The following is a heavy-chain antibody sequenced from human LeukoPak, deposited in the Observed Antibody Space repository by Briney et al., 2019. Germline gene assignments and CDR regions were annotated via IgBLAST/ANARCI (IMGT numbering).Heavy chain of an antibody. CDR1: GGPISSSSYY. V-gene: IGHV4-39*07. D-gene: IGHD3-10*01. CDR2: IYYSGST. J-gene: IGHJ4*02. CDR3: ARDFSPSWFGEFLGSK. Sequence: SETLSLTCTVSGGPISSSSYYWGWIRQPPGKGLEWIGSIYYSGSTYYNPSLKSRVTISVDTSKNQFSLKLSSVTAADTAVYYCARDFSPSWFGEFLGSKWGQGTLVTVSS.